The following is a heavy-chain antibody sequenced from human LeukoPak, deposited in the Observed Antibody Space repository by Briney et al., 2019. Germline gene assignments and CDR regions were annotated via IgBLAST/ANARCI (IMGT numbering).Heavy chain of an antibody. Sequence: GGSLRLSCAASGFTFSDYYMSWIRQAPGKGLEWVSYISSSGSTIYYADSVKGRFTISRDNAKDSLYLQMNSLRAEDTAVYYCARVDPPSYYDFWGGYPKCLDYWGQGTLVTVSS. CDR1: GFTFSDYY. V-gene: IGHV3-11*04. CDR2: ISSSGSTI. CDR3: ARVDPPSYYDFWGGYPKCLDY. D-gene: IGHD3-3*01. J-gene: IGHJ4*02.